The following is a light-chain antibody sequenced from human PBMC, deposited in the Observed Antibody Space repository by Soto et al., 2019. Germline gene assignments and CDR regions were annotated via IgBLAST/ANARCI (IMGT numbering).Light chain of an antibody. Sequence: ETLMTQSPATLSVSPGETVTLSCRSSQDLHIALAWYHKKPGQAPTLIIYGVSARAPGVPARFSGAGSGTELTLTIRSLQSADFGVYYCQQRSNWPPITFGQGTRLEIK. CDR2: GVS. J-gene: IGKJ5*01. CDR1: QDLHIA. V-gene: IGKV3-15*01. CDR3: QQRSNWPPIT.